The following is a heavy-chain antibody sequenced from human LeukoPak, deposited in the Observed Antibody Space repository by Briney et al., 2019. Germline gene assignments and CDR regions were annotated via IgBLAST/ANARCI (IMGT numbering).Heavy chain of an antibody. D-gene: IGHD2-21*02. J-gene: IGHJ4*02. CDR3: ARVVAPGDPLDC. CDR1: GFTFSSYW. CDR2: ITGNGSST. Sequence: GGSLRLSCAASGFTFSSYWMHWVRQAPGKGLVWVSRITGNGSSTSYADSVKGRFTISRDNAKTTLYLQMNSLRAEDTAVYYCARVVAPGDPLDCWGQGTLVSVSS. V-gene: IGHV3-74*01.